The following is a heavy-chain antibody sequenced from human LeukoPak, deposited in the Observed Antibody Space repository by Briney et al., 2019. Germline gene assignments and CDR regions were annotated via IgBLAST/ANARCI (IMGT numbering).Heavy chain of an antibody. CDR1: GYSISSGYY. J-gene: IGHJ3*02. V-gene: IGHV4-38-2*02. D-gene: IGHD4-17*01. CDR3: ARGGSVTDDAFDI. Sequence: SETLSLTCTVSGYSISSGYYWGWIRQPPGKGLEWIGSIYHSGSTYYNPSLKSRVTISVDTSKNQFSLKLSSVTAADTAVYYCARGGSVTDDAFDIWGQGTMVTVSS. CDR2: IYHSGST.